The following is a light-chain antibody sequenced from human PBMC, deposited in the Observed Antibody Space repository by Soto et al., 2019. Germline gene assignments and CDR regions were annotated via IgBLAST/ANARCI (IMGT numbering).Light chain of an antibody. J-gene: IGLJ1*01. CDR3: GLYTGSRILENG. CDR1: SSDVGGYNY. V-gene: IGLV2-14*01. Sequence: QSVLTQPASVSGSPGQSNTISCTGTSSDVGGYNYVSWYQQHPGKAPKLMIYDVSNRPSGVSNRSSGSKSGTTASLTICLLKAEEEADYYCGLYTGSRILENGFGKGTKVTV. CDR2: DVS.